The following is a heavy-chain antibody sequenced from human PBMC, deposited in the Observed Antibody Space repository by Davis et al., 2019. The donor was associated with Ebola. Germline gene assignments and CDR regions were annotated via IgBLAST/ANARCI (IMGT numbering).Heavy chain of an antibody. D-gene: IGHD6-19*01. CDR1: GYSFTSYW. V-gene: IGHV5-51*01. J-gene: IGHJ6*02. Sequence: GESLKISCKGSGYSFTSYWIGWVRQMPGKGLEWMGIIYPGDSDTRYSPSFQGQVTISADKSISTAYLQWSSLKASDTAMYYCARAVAGPPTSYYGMDVWGQGTTVTVSS. CDR3: ARAVAGPPTSYYGMDV. CDR2: IYPGDSDT.